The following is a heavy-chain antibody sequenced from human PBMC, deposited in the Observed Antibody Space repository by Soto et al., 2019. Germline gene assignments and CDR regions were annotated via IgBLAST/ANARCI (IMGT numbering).Heavy chain of an antibody. D-gene: IGHD3-16*01. Sequence: ASVKVSSKASGGTFSSYTISWVRQAPGQGLEWMGRIIPILGIANYAQKFQGRVTITADKSTSTAYMELSSLKASDSAMYYCARFGGAALSDNWFDLWGQGTLVTVSS. CDR3: ARFGGAALSDNWFDL. CDR2: IIPILGIA. V-gene: IGHV1-69*02. J-gene: IGHJ5*02. CDR1: GGTFSSYT.